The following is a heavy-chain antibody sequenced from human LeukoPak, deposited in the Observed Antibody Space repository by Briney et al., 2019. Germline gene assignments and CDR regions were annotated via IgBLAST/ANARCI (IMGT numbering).Heavy chain of an antibody. CDR3: ARSGYDSYYYYMDV. CDR1: GFTFSSYW. V-gene: IGHV3-7*01. CDR2: IKQDGSEK. J-gene: IGHJ6*03. Sequence: GGSLRLSCAASGFTFSSYWMSWVRQAPGKGLEWVANIKQDGSEKYYVDSVKGRFTISRDNAKNSLYLQMNSLRAEDTAVYYCARSGYDSYYYYMDVWGKGITVTVSS. D-gene: IGHD5-12*01.